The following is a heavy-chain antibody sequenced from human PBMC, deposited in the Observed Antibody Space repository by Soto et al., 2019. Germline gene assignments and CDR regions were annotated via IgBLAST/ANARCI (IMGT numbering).Heavy chain of an antibody. Sequence: SETLSLTCAVSGGSISSSNWWSWVRQPPGKGLEWIGEIYHTGSTTYNPPLNSRVTISVDKSKNQFSLELSSVTAADTAVYYCVRQGFGRLHGLVDVWGQGTTVTVSS. J-gene: IGHJ6*02. V-gene: IGHV4-4*02. CDR2: IYHTGST. CDR3: VRQGFGRLHGLVDV. CDR1: GGSISSSNW. D-gene: IGHD3-10*01.